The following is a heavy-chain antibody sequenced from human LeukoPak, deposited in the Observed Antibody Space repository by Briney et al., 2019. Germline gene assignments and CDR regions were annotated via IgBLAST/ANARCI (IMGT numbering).Heavy chain of an antibody. CDR3: ARLGSYYPYYYYMDV. Sequence: PGGSLRLSCAGSGFTFSSYWMHWVRQAPGKGLVWVSRISTDASSTTYADSVKGRFTISRDNAKNSLYLQMNSLRAEDTAVYYCARLGSYYPYYYYMDVWGKGTTVTISS. V-gene: IGHV3-74*01. D-gene: IGHD1-26*01. CDR2: ISTDASST. J-gene: IGHJ6*03. CDR1: GFTFSSYW.